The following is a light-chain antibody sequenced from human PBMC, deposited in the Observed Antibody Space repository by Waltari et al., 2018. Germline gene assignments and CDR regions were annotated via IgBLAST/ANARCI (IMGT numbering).Light chain of an antibody. CDR2: WAS. Sequence: DIVMTQSPDSLAVSLGERASINCTSSQTLLYNSNNKNYLAWYQLKPGQPPKLLIYWASTRQSGVPDRCSGSGSGTDFTLTISSLQAGDVAVYYCQQYFTTLTFGGGTKVELK. J-gene: IGKJ4*01. V-gene: IGKV4-1*01. CDR3: QQYFTTLT. CDR1: QTLLYNSNNKNY.